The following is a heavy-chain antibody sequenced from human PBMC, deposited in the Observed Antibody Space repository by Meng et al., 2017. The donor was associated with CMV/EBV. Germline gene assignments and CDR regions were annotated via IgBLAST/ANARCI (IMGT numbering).Heavy chain of an antibody. J-gene: IGHJ4*02. CDR3: ARERSQLDSSGYDD. CDR1: GFTFSDYY. V-gene: IGHV3-11*01. CDR2: ISSSGSTI. D-gene: IGHD3-22*01. Sequence: GGSLRLSCAASGFTFSDYYMSWIRQAPGKGLECVSYISSSGSTIYYADSVKGRFTISRDNAKNSLYLQMNSLRAEDTAVYYCARERSQLDSSGYDDWGQGTLVTVSS.